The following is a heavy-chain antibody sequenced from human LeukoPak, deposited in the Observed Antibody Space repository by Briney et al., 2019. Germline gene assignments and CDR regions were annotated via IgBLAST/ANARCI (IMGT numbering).Heavy chain of an antibody. CDR3: ANQGRTSSDYFYFYMDV. CDR2: IVPMSGTT. D-gene: IGHD6-6*01. CDR1: GGTFSSYI. J-gene: IGHJ6*03. Sequence: GSSVKVSCKXSGGTFSSYIINWVRQAPGQGLEWVGRIVPMSGTTNYAQKFQGRVTITRDEFTTTAYMELSSLSSEDTAVYYCANQGRTSSDYFYFYMDVWGKGTTVTVSS. V-gene: IGHV1-69*05.